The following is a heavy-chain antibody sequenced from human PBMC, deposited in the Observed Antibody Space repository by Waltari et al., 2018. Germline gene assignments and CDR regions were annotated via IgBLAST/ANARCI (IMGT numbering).Heavy chain of an antibody. V-gene: IGHV4-34*01. D-gene: IGHD2-2*01. CDR1: GGSFSGYY. J-gene: IGHJ3*02. CDR2: INHSGST. Sequence: QVQLQQWGAGLLKPSETLSLTCAVFGGSFSGYYCSWDRQPPGKGREWIGEINHSGSTNYNPSLKSRVTISVDTSKNQFSLKLSSVTAADTAVYYCAREPQKYQPSFDIWGQGTMVTVSS. CDR3: AREPQKYQPSFDI.